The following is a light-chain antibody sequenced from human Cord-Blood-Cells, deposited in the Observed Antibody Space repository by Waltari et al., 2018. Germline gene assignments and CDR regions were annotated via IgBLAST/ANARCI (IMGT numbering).Light chain of an antibody. Sequence: EIVLTQSPGTLSLSPGERATLSCRASQSVSSSYLACDQQKPGPAPRLLIYGASSRATGIPDRFSGSGSGTDFTLTISRLEPEDFAVYYCQQYGSSPPYTFGQGTKLEIK. CDR2: GAS. CDR1: QSVSSSY. J-gene: IGKJ2*01. V-gene: IGKV3-20*01. CDR3: QQYGSSPPYT.